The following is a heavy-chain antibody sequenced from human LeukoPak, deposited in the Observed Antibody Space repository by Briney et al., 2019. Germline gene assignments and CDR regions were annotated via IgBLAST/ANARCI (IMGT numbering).Heavy chain of an antibody. CDR3: VKDFLHGPHIEPVGSVGPFDY. CDR2: LHADSGMT. V-gene: IGHV3-23*01. J-gene: IGHJ4*02. Sequence: WGSLRLSCATSGFTFSSYAMNWVRQAPGKGLEWVSGLHADSGMTYYADSVKGRFTISRDNSKNTLYFQMNSLRAEDTAVYYCVKDFLHGPHIEPVGSVGPFDYWGQGTLVTVSS. D-gene: IGHD2-2*01. CDR1: GFTFSSYA.